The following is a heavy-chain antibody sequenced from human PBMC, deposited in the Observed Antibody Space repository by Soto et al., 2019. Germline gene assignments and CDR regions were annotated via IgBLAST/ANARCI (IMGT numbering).Heavy chain of an antibody. CDR3: ARGERSFVFGVVTCPPAY. V-gene: IGHV4-31*03. D-gene: IGHD3-3*01. CDR2: IYYSGST. Sequence: QVQLQESGPGLVKPSQTLSLTCTVSGGSISSGGYYWSWIRQHPGKGLEWIGYIYYSGSTYYNPSLKSRVTIPGATSKNQFSLKLSSVPAGAAAVYYWARGERSFVFGVVTCPPAYWGKGPLVTVSS. CDR1: GGSISSGGYY. J-gene: IGHJ4*02.